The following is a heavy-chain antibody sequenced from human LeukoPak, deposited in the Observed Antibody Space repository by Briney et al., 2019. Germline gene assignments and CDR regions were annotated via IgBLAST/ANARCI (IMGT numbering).Heavy chain of an antibody. V-gene: IGHV1-46*03. CDR2: INPSGGGT. D-gene: IGHD6-13*01. Sequence: ASVKVSCKASGYTFTSYYMHWVRQAPGQGLEWMGIINPSGGGTSYAQKFQGRVTMTRDTSTSTVYMELSSLRSEDTAVYYCAREGYSSSSGSWFDPWGQGTLVTVSS. CDR3: AREGYSSSSGSWFDP. CDR1: GYTFTSYY. J-gene: IGHJ5*02.